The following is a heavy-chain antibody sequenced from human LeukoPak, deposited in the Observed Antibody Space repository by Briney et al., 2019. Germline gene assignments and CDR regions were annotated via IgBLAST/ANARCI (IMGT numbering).Heavy chain of an antibody. J-gene: IGHJ4*02. Sequence: GSLRLSCTAPGFTFSDYAMSWVRQAPGKGLEWVSGISGSGGSIRYADSVKGRFIISRDNSKNALYLQMNSLRAEDTAVYYCAKGGDGYNYYFDYWGQETLVTVSS. CDR2: ISGSGGSI. V-gene: IGHV3-23*01. D-gene: IGHD5-24*01. CDR3: AKGGDGYNYYFDY. CDR1: GFTFSDYA.